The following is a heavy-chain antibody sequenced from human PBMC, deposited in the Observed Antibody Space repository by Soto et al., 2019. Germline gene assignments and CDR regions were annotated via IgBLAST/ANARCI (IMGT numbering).Heavy chain of an antibody. V-gene: IGHV2-5*02. CDR1: GFSLSTSGVG. J-gene: IGHJ4*02. CDR3: AHGGSYYDYIWGSYPNSYYFDY. D-gene: IGHD3-16*01. Sequence: QITLKESGPTLVKPTQTLTLTCTFSGFSLSTSGVGVGWIRQPPGKALEWLALIYWDDDKRYSPSLKSRLTITKDTSKNQVVLTMTNMDPVDAATYYCAHGGSYYDYIWGSYPNSYYFDYWGQGTLVTVSS. CDR2: IYWDDDK.